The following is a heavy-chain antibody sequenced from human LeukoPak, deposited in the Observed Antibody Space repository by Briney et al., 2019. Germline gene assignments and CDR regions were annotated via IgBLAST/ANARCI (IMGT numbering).Heavy chain of an antibody. V-gene: IGHV4-34*01. Sequence: PSETLSLTCAVYGGSFSGYYWSWIRQPPGKGLEWIGEINHSGSTNYNPSLKSRVTISVDTSKNQFSLKLSSVTAADTAVYCCARGSGGYCTNGVCYRPHYYYYGMDVWGQGTTVTVSS. D-gene: IGHD2-8*01. J-gene: IGHJ6*02. CDR2: INHSGST. CDR3: ARGSGGYCTNGVCYRPHYYYYGMDV. CDR1: GGSFSGYY.